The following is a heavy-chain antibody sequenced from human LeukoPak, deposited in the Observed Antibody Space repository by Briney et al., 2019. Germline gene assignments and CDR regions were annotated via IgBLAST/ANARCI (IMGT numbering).Heavy chain of an antibody. J-gene: IGHJ4*02. CDR2: ISWNRGII. D-gene: IGHD3-10*01. CDR1: GFTFEDYA. CDR3: ARDYYGSGSRRSRLDY. V-gene: IGHV3-9*01. Sequence: PGRSLRLSCAASGFTFEDYAMHWVRQVPGKGLEWVSGISWNRGIIEYADSVKGRFTISRDNAKNSLYLQMNSLRVEDTALYYCARDYYGSGSRRSRLDYWGQGTLVTVSS.